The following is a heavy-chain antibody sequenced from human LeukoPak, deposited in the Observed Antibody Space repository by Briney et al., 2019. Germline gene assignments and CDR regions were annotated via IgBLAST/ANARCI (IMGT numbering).Heavy chain of an antibody. D-gene: IGHD5-18*01. CDR3: ARRGKYNYGFFDY. J-gene: IGHJ4*02. V-gene: IGHV4-61*01. CDR1: GGSVNSGNYS. CDR2: IYYSGST. Sequence: PSETLSLTCTVSGGSVNSGNYSWSWIRQPPGKGLEWIGFIYYSGSTNYNPSLKSRVTISVDTSRNQFSLKLSSVTAADTAVYYCARRGKYNYGFFDYWGQGTLVTVSS.